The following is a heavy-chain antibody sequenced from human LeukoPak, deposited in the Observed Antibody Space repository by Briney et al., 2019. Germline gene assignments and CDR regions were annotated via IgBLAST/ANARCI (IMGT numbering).Heavy chain of an antibody. J-gene: IGHJ6*03. CDR3: ARVAANYYDSSGYYYGYYYYYYMDV. D-gene: IGHD3-22*01. V-gene: IGHV4-34*01. CDR1: GGSFSGYY. Sequence: PSETLSLTCAVYGGSFSGYYWSWIRQPPGKGLEWIGVINHSGSTNYNPSLKSRVNISVDTSKNQFSLKLSSVTAADTAVYYCARVAANYYDSSGYYYGYYYYYYMDVWGKGTTVTVSS. CDR2: INHSGST.